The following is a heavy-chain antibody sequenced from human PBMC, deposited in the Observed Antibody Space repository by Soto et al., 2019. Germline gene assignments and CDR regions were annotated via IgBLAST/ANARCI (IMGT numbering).Heavy chain of an antibody. CDR3: ARAHCSNGICYAFDI. J-gene: IGHJ3*02. V-gene: IGHV4-59*01. CDR2: IHHSGDT. D-gene: IGHD2-8*01. CDR1: GGSMSFYS. Sequence: QVQLQESGPGLVEPSETLSLTCAVSGGSMSFYSWSWIRQPPGKGLEWIGYIHHSGDTDYNPSLKSRVTIAVDKTQNQLSLKLTSVTTADTSVYYCARAHCSNGICYAFDIWGPGTKVTVSS.